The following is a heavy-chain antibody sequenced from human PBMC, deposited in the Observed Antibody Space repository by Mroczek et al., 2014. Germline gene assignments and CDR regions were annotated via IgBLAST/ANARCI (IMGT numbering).Heavy chain of an antibody. V-gene: IGHV4-34*01. Sequence: QVQLQQWGAGLLKPSETLSLTCAVYGGSFSGYYWSWIRQPPGKGLEWIGEINHSGSTNYNPSLKSRVTISVDTSKNQFSLKLSSVTAADTAVYYCARRRRSSSWPPITRVREANWFDPWGQGTLVTVSS. CDR3: ARRRRSSSWPPITRVREANWFDP. D-gene: IGHD6-13*01. J-gene: IGHJ5*02. CDR1: GGSFSGYY. CDR2: INHSGST.